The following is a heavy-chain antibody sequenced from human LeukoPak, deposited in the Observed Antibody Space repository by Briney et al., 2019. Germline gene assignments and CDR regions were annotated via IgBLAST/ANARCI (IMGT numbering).Heavy chain of an antibody. Sequence: ASVKVSCKASGYSYTDYYMHWVRQAPGQGLEWMGWINPNSGVTKYVQKFQGRVTMTRDTSITTAYMELNSLRSDDTAVYYWFRQRNSGGYYSNYWGQGTLVTVSS. CDR2: INPNSGVT. CDR1: GYSYTDYY. D-gene: IGHD3-10*01. J-gene: IGHJ4*02. V-gene: IGHV1-2*02. CDR3: FRQRNSGGYYSNY.